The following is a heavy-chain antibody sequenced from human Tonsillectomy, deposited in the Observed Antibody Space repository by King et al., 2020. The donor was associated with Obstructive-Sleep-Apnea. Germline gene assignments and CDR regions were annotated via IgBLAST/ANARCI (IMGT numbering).Heavy chain of an antibody. CDR3: ARSRYYYDSSGYCADY. J-gene: IGHJ4*02. Sequence: QLVQSGGGVVQPGRFLRLSCAASGFTFSSYAMHWVRQAPGKGLEWVAVISYDGSNKYYADSVKGRFTISRDNSKNTLYLQMNSLRAEDTAVYYCARSRYYYDSSGYCADYWGQGTLVTVSS. CDR2: ISYDGSNK. V-gene: IGHV3-30*04. CDR1: GFTFSSYA. D-gene: IGHD3-22*01.